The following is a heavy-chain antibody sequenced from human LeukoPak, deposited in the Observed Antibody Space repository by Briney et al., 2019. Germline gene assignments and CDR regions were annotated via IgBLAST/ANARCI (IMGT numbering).Heavy chain of an antibody. CDR2: MNPISGYT. Sequence: ASVKVSCKASGYTFTSYDINWVRQATGQGLEWMGWMNPISGYTGFAQKFQGRVTMTGNTSISTAYMELSSLRSEDAAVYYCARGNRLYSSSWSALPFDLWGQGTMVTVFS. CDR1: GYTFTSYD. J-gene: IGHJ3*01. D-gene: IGHD6-13*01. CDR3: ARGNRLYSSSWSALPFDL. V-gene: IGHV1-8*01.